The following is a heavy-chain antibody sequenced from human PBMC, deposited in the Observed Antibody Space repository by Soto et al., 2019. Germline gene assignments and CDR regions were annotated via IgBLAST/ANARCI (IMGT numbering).Heavy chain of an antibody. J-gene: IGHJ6*02. D-gene: IGHD2-8*01. Sequence: GGSLRLSCAASGFTFSSYAMSWVRQAPGKGLEWVSAISGSGGSTYYADSVKGRFTISRDNSKNTLYLQMNSLRAEDTAVYYCAKSLGEVLMVSDRYYYYYYGMDAWGQGTTVTVSS. CDR3: AKSLGEVLMVSDRYYYYYYGMDA. CDR2: ISGSGGST. V-gene: IGHV3-23*01. CDR1: GFTFSSYA.